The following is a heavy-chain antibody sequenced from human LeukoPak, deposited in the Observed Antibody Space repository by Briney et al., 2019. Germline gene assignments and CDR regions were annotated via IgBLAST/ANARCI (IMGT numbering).Heavy chain of an antibody. Sequence: GGSQRLSCAASGFTFSIYGMHWVRQAPGKGLEGVAVISYDGSNKYYADSVKGRFTISRDNSKNTLYLQMNSLRAEDTAVYYCAKDRGAYCGGDCYSGFDYWGQGTLVTVSS. D-gene: IGHD2-21*02. J-gene: IGHJ4*02. CDR3: AKDRGAYCGGDCYSGFDY. V-gene: IGHV3-30*18. CDR1: GFTFSIYG. CDR2: ISYDGSNK.